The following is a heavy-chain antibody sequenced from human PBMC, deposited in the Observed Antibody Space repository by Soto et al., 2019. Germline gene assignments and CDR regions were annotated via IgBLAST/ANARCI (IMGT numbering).Heavy chain of an antibody. J-gene: IGHJ1*01. D-gene: IGHD3-22*01. CDR3: ARGFHYDSSGYYAADEYFQH. Sequence: PGGSLRLSCAASGFTFSSYSMNWVRQAPGKGLEWVSYISSSSSTIYYADSVKGRFTISRDNAKNSLYLQMNSLRDEDTAVDYCARGFHYDSSGYYAADEYFQHWGQGTLVTVSS. V-gene: IGHV3-48*02. CDR1: GFTFSSYS. CDR2: ISSSSSTI.